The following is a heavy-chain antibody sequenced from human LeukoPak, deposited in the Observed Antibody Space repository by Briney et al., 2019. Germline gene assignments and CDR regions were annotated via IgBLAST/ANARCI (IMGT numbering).Heavy chain of an antibody. V-gene: IGHV3-33*01. J-gene: IGHJ4*02. D-gene: IGHD1-26*01. CDR1: GISFSAHG. CDR2: IRFDGSNI. Sequence: GGSLRLSCAASGISFSAHGMHWVRQAPGKGLEWVAIIRFDGSNIHYADSVKGRFTISRDNSKDTLYLQMNSLRAEDTAVYYCVRDGVGATTYFGYFDHWGQGNLVTVSS. CDR3: VRDGVGATTYFGYFDH.